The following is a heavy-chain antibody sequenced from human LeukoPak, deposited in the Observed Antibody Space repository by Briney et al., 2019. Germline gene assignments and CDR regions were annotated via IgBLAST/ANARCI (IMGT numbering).Heavy chain of an antibody. J-gene: IGHJ4*02. CDR2: IYYSGST. CDR1: GGSISSGGYF. CDR3: ARGPPTLGYCSGGTCYVFDY. D-gene: IGHD2-15*01. Sequence: PSQTLSLTCTVSGGSISSGGYFWSWIRQHPGKGLEWIGYIYYSGSTYYNPSLKSRVTISVDTSKNQFSLKLSSVTAADTAVYYCARGPPTLGYCSGGTCYVFDYWGQGTLVTVSS. V-gene: IGHV4-31*03.